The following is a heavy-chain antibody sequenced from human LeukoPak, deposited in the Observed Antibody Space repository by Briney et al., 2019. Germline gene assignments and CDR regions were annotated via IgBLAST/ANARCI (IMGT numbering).Heavy chain of an antibody. Sequence: GGSLRLSCAASGLSVSSNYVNWVRQAPGKGLEWVSAIYRGGSTYYADSVRGRFTISRDSSKNTLYLQMNSLRDEDTAVYYCARGSYGSGNYYIGDAFDLWGQGTMVTVSS. CDR1: GLSVSSNY. CDR3: ARGSYGSGNYYIGDAFDL. V-gene: IGHV3-53*01. J-gene: IGHJ3*01. CDR2: IYRGGST. D-gene: IGHD3-10*01.